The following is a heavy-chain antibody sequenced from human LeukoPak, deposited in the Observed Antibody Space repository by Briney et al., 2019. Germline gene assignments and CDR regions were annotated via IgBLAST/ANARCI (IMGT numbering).Heavy chain of an antibody. D-gene: IGHD5-18*01. J-gene: IGHJ4*02. Sequence: SETLSLTCAVYGGSFSGYYWSWIRQPPGKGLEWIGEINHSGSTNYNPSLKSRVTISVDTSKNQFSLKLSSVTAADTAVYYCARKQRSSPFDYCGQGTLVTVSS. CDR1: GGSFSGYY. CDR2: INHSGST. CDR3: ARKQRSSPFDY. V-gene: IGHV4-34*01.